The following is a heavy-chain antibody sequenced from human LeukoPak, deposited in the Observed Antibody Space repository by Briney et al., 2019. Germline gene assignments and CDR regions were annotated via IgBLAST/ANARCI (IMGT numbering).Heavy chain of an antibody. CDR2: INHSGST. Sequence: SETLSLTCAVYGGSFSGYYWSWIRQPPGKGLEWIGEINHSGSTNYNPSLKSRVTISVDTSKNQFSLKLSSVTAADTAVYYCARQWPRDGYQSSWGQGTMVTVSS. CDR1: GGSFSGYY. CDR3: ARQWPRDGYQSS. V-gene: IGHV4-34*01. D-gene: IGHD5-24*01. J-gene: IGHJ3*01.